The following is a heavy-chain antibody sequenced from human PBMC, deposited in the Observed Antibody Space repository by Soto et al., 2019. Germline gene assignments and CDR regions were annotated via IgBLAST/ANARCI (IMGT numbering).Heavy chain of an antibody. CDR3: AVFPGIAAAGTENWFDP. J-gene: IGHJ5*02. Sequence: QVQLVQSGAEVKKPGSSVKVSCKASGGTFSSYTISWVRQAPGQGLEWMGRIIPILGIANYAQKFQGRVTSTADKATSTAYMELSSLRSEDTAVYYCAVFPGIAAAGTENWFDPWGQGTLVTVSS. D-gene: IGHD6-13*01. CDR1: GGTFSSYT. CDR2: IIPILGIA. V-gene: IGHV1-69*02.